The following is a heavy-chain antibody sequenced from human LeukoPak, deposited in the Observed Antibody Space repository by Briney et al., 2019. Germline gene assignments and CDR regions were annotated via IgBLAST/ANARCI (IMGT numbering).Heavy chain of an antibody. Sequence: TGGSLRLSCAASGVTFSTYTMNWVRQAPGKGLEWVSSISSSSSYIYYADSVKGRFTISRDNAKNSLYLQMNSLRAEDTAVYYCARDYSSGWPNDAFDIWGQGTMVTVSS. CDR3: ARDYSSGWPNDAFDI. V-gene: IGHV3-21*01. D-gene: IGHD6-19*01. CDR1: GVTFSTYT. CDR2: ISSSSSYI. J-gene: IGHJ3*02.